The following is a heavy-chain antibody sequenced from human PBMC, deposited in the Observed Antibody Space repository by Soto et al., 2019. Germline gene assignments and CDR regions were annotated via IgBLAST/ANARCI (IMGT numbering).Heavy chain of an antibody. CDR3: ARSINP. CDR2: LYYSGST. J-gene: IGHJ5*02. Sequence: QVQLQESCPGLVKPSQTLSLTCTVSGGSISSGGYYWSWIRQHPGTGLECIGYLYYSGSTYYNPSLKSRVTISVDTSKNQCSLMLSYVTAADTAVYYCARSINPWGQGTLVTVSS. V-gene: IGHV4-31*03. D-gene: IGHD3-10*01. CDR1: GGSISSGGYY.